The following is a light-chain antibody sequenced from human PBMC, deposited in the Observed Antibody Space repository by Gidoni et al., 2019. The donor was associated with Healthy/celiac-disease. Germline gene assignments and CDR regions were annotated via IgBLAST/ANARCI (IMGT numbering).Light chain of an antibody. J-gene: IGLJ2*01. V-gene: IGLV3-1*01. Sequence: SYELTQPPSVSVSPGQTASITCSGDKLGDKYACWYQQKPGQSPVLVIYQDSKRPSGIPERFFGSNPGNTATLTISGTQAMDEADYYCQAWDSSTVVFGGGTKLTVL. CDR1: KLGDKY. CDR2: QDS. CDR3: QAWDSSTVV.